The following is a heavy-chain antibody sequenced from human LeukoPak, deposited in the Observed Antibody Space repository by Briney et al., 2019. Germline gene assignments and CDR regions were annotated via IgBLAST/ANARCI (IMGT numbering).Heavy chain of an antibody. CDR1: GFTFSSYG. CDR2: IWYDGSNK. D-gene: IGHD7-27*01. J-gene: IGHJ4*02. CDR3: AKGLANWGSRAYYFDY. Sequence: GGSLRLSCAASGFTFSSYGMHWVRQAPGKGLEWVAVIWYDGSNKYYADSVKGRFTISRDNSKNTLYLQMNSLRAEDTAVYYCAKGLANWGSRAYYFDYWGQGTLVTVSS. V-gene: IGHV3-33*06.